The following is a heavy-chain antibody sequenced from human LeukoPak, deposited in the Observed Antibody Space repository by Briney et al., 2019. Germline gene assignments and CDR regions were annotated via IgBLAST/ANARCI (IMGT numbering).Heavy chain of an antibody. CDR1: GGSITSSSYY. CDR3: ARLLYYYGSGSYYDY. V-gene: IGHV4-39*07. CDR2: IYYSGST. J-gene: IGHJ4*02. Sequence: SETLSLTCTASGGSITSSSYYWGWIRQPPGKGLEWIGSIYYSGSTNYNPSLKSRVTISVDTSKNQFSLKLSSVTAADTAVYYCARLLYYYGSGSYYDYWGQGTLVTVSS. D-gene: IGHD3-10*01.